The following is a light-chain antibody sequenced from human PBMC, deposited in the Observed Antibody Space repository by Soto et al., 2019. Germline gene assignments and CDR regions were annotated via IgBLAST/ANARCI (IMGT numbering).Light chain of an antibody. Sequence: QSALTQPASVSGSPGQSITISCTGTRSDVGDYNLVSWYQQHPGKAPKLIIFDVSDRPSGVSDRFSGSKSGNTASLTISGLQAEDEADYYCTSYSITSALEVFGGGTQLTVL. J-gene: IGLJ3*02. CDR2: DVS. CDR1: RSDVGDYNL. V-gene: IGLV2-14*03. CDR3: TSYSITSALEV.